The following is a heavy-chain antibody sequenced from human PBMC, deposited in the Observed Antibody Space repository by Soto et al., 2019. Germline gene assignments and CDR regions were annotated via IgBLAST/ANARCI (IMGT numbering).Heavy chain of an antibody. J-gene: IGHJ4*02. CDR1: GGSFSDFY. Sequence: NPSETLSLTCAVYGGSFSDFYWTWIRQLPGKGLEWIGEINHSGSTNYNPSLKSRVAISVDTSKNQFSLNLRSVTAADTAVYYCGPRGAVADPRGYWGQGTLVTVSS. D-gene: IGHD6-19*01. V-gene: IGHV4-34*01. CDR2: INHSGST. CDR3: GPRGAVADPRGY.